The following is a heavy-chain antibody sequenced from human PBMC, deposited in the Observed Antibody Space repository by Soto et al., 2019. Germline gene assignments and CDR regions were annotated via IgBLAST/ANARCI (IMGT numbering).Heavy chain of an antibody. CDR1: GGSISSSNL. CDR2: IYHSGST. CDR3: ARDGIVVVPAAHDGGDYYYGIDV. Sequence: SETLSLTCAVSGGSISSSNLWSCVRQPPGKGVEWIGEIYHSGSTNYNPSLKSRVTIPVDKSKNQFSLKLSSVTAADTAVYYCARDGIVVVPAAHDGGDYYYGIDVWGQGTTVTVSS. J-gene: IGHJ6*02. V-gene: IGHV4-4*02. D-gene: IGHD2-2*01.